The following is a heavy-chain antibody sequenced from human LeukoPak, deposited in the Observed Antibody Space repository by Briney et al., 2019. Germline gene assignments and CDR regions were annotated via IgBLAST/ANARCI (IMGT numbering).Heavy chain of an antibody. CDR2: IYYSGST. V-gene: IGHV4-59*01. J-gene: IGHJ4*02. D-gene: IGHD3-3*01. CDR3: ARFAFWNREYYFDY. CDR1: GGSISSYY. Sequence: PSETLSLTCTVSGGSISSYYWSWIRQPPGKGLEWIGYIYYSGSTNYNPSLKSRVTISVDTSKNQFSLKLSSVTAADTAVYYCARFAFWNREYYFDYWGQGTLVTVSS.